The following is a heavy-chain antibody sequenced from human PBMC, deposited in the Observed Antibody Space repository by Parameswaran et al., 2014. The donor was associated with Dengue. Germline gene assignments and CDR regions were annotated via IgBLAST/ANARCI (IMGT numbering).Heavy chain of an antibody. D-gene: IGHD3-10*01. J-gene: IGHJ3*02. CDR2: IHYSGST. Sequence: VRQMPGKGLEWIGSIHYSGSTYYNPSLKSRVTISVDTSKNQFSLKLSSVTAADTAVYYCARRSEYYYGSGSYDAFDIWGQGTMVTVSS. CDR3: ARRSEYYYGSGSYDAFDI. V-gene: IGHV4-39*01.